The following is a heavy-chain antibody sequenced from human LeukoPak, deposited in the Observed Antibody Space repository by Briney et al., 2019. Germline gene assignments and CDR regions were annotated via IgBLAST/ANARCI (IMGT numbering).Heavy chain of an antibody. CDR2: IKQDGSEQ. CDR3: ARDWGREDYFDY. D-gene: IGHD5-24*01. Sequence: PGGSLRLSCPASGFNFRFYWMSWVRQAPGKGPEWVANIKQDGSEQYYADSVKGRFTISRDNAKNTLYLQMSSLRAEDTAVYYCARDWGREDYFDYWGQGTLVTVSS. CDR1: GFNFRFYW. V-gene: IGHV3-7*01. J-gene: IGHJ4*02.